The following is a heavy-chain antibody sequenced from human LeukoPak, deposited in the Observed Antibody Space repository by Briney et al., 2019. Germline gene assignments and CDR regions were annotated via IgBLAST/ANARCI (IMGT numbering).Heavy chain of an antibody. CDR2: IYYSGST. D-gene: IGHD2-2*01. CDR1: GGSISSSSYY. V-gene: IGHV4-39*02. J-gene: IGHJ4*02. Sequence: PSETLSLTCTVSGGSISSSSYYWGWIRQPPGKGLEWIGSIYYSGSTYYNPSLKSRVTISVDTSKNHFSLKLNSVTAADTAVYFCARNNVGFCSSSSCYSFDYWGQGTLVTVSS. CDR3: ARNNVGFCSSSSCYSFDY.